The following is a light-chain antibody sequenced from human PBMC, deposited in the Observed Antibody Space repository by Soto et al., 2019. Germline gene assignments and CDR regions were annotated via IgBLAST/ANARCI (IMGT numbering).Light chain of an antibody. V-gene: IGLV2-14*01. CDR3: SSYTSSSPYV. CDR1: SSAVGGYNY. CDR2: EVS. J-gene: IGLJ1*01. Sequence: QSALTQPASVPGSPGQPITISSPGTSSAVGGYNYVSWYQQHPGKAPKLMIYEVSNRPSGVSNRFSGSKSGNTASLTISGLQAEDEADYYCSSYTSSSPYVFGTGTKVTVL.